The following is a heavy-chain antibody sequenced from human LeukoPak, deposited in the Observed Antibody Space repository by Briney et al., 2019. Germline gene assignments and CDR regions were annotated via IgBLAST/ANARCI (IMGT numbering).Heavy chain of an antibody. J-gene: IGHJ5*02. Sequence: SETLSLTCTVSGGSFSSYYWSWIRQAPGKGLEWVGYIYCSGSTNYNPSLKSRVTISVDTYKHQFSLKLSSVTAADTAVYYCARGPYYYDRSGYLRWFDPWGQESLVTLSS. CDR1: GGSFSSYY. V-gene: IGHV4-59*01. D-gene: IGHD3-22*01. CDR3: ARGPYYYDRSGYLRWFDP. CDR2: IYCSGST.